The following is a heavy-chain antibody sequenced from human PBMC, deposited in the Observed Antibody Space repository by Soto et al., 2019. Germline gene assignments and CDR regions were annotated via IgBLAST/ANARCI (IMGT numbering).Heavy chain of an antibody. V-gene: IGHV1-18*04. Sequence: SVKVSCKASGYTFTSYGISWVRQAPGQVPEWMGWISGHNGNTNHPQSLQGRITMTTDTSRNTVYMELRSLRSDDTAVYYCAIQRFNYYDNTVYYYFDYWGQGTLVTVSS. CDR1: GYTFTSYG. CDR2: ISGHNGNT. D-gene: IGHD3-22*01. CDR3: AIQRFNYYDNTVYYYFDY. J-gene: IGHJ4*02.